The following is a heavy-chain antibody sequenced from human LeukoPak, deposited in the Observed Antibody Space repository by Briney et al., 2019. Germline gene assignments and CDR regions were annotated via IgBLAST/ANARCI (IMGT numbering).Heavy chain of an antibody. V-gene: IGHV4-34*01. D-gene: IGHD2/OR15-2a*01. Sequence: SETLSLTCAVYGGSFSGYYWSWIRQPLGEGLEWIGEINHSGSTNYNPSLKSRVTISVDTSKNQFSLKLSSVTAADTAVYYCASLSSYYYMDVWGKGTTVTVSS. CDR3: ASLSSYYYMDV. J-gene: IGHJ6*03. CDR1: GGSFSGYY. CDR2: INHSGST.